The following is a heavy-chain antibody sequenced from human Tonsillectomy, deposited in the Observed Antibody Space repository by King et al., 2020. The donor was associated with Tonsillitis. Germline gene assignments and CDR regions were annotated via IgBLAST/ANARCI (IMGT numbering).Heavy chain of an antibody. Sequence: VQLVESGGGLVQPGGSLRLSCAASGFTFSSYWMSWVRQAPGKGLEWVANIKQDGSEKYYVDSVKGRFTISRDNAKNSLLLQMNSLRAEDTAVYYCARDNILVVTATSTFDYWGQGTLVTVSS. V-gene: IGHV3-7*01. CDR1: GFTFSSYW. J-gene: IGHJ4*02. CDR2: IKQDGSEK. D-gene: IGHD2-21*02. CDR3: ARDNILVVTATSTFDY.